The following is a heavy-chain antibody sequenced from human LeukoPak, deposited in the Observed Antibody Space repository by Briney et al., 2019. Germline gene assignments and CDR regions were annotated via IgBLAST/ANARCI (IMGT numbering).Heavy chain of an antibody. V-gene: IGHV4-39*07. D-gene: IGHD6-13*01. Sequence: PSETLSLTCTVSGGSISSSSYYWGWIRQPPGKGLEWIGSIYYSGSTYYNPSLKSRVTISVDTSKNQFSLKLSSVTAADTAVYYCASGNPGYSSSWGDIAVAGTTDYYYYYMDVWGKGTTVTVS. CDR3: ASGNPGYSSSWGDIAVAGTTDYYYYYMDV. J-gene: IGHJ6*03. CDR1: GGSISSSSYY. CDR2: IYYSGST.